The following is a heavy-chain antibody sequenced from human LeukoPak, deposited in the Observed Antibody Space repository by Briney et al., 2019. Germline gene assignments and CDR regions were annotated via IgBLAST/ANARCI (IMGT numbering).Heavy chain of an antibody. CDR1: GGTLSSYA. Sequence: AASVKVSCKASGGTLSSYAISWVRQAPGQGLEWMGRIIPILGIANYAQKFQGRVTITADKSTSTAYMELSSLRSEDTAVYYCARSYYGSGSYGSVGVHAFDIWGQGTMVTVSS. CDR3: ARSYYGSGSYGSVGVHAFDI. J-gene: IGHJ3*02. D-gene: IGHD3-10*01. CDR2: IIPILGIA. V-gene: IGHV1-69*04.